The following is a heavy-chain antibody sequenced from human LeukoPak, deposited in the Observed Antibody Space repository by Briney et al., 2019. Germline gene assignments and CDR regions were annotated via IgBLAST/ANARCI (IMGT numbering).Heavy chain of an antibody. D-gene: IGHD4-17*01. J-gene: IGHJ4*02. CDR1: GYTFTGYY. CDR2: INPNSGGT. CDR3: PREHTTPFLDY. Sequence: ASVKVSCKASGYTFTGYYMHWVRQPPGQGLEWMGWINPNSGGTYFAQKFQGRVTMTTDPSISTAYMELRRLTSDATAVYYCPREHTTPFLDYWGQGTLVTVSS. V-gene: IGHV1-2*02.